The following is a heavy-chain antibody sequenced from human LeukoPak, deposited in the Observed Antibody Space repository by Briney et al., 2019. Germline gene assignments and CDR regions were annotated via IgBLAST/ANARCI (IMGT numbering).Heavy chain of an antibody. CDR3: AKCRIDGSTGRHFDC. D-gene: IGHD3-10*01. Sequence: PGGSLRLSCAASGFIFSSYAMNWVRQAPGKGLAWVSAIGSDGGGIQYEDSVRGRFTISRDNSEKTLFLQMTNLRAEDTAVYFCAKCRIDGSTGRHFDCWGQGTLVTVSS. J-gene: IGHJ4*02. V-gene: IGHV3-23*01. CDR1: GFIFSSYA. CDR2: IGSDGGGI.